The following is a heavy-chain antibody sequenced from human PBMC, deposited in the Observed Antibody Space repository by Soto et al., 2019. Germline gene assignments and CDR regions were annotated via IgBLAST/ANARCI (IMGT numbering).Heavy chain of an antibody. D-gene: IGHD6-13*01. CDR2: LIPIFGTA. CDR3: ATYSSSWYPQDYYYGMDV. V-gene: IGHV1-69*01. Sequence: QVQLVQSGAEVKKPGSSVKVSCKASGGTFSSYAISWVRQAPGQGLEWMGGLIPIFGTANYAQKFQGRVTITADESTSTAYMELSSLRSEDTAVYYCATYSSSWYPQDYYYGMDVWGQATTVTVSS. J-gene: IGHJ6*02. CDR1: GGTFSSYA.